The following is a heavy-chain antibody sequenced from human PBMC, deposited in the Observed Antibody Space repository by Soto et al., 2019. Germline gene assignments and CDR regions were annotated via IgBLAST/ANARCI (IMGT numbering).Heavy chain of an antibody. D-gene: IGHD3-22*01. CDR1: GGTFSSYA. V-gene: IGHV1-69*13. J-gene: IGHJ3*02. Sequence: SLKVSCKASGGTFSSYAISWVRQAPGQGLEWMGGIIPIFGTANYAQKFQGRVTITADESTSTAYMELSSLRSEDTAVYYCARGVYYYDSSGLDAFDIWGQGTMVTVSS. CDR2: IIPIFGTA. CDR3: ARGVYYYDSSGLDAFDI.